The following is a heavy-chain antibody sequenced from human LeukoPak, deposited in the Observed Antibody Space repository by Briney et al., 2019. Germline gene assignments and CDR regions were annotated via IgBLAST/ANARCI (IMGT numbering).Heavy chain of an antibody. Sequence: GGSLRLSCAASGFTFSRNSMNWVRQAPGKGLEWVSSISTSSSYRYYADSVKGRFTISRDNAKNSLYLQMNSLRAEDTAVYYCAREGVGAYDYWGQGTLVTVSS. J-gene: IGHJ4*02. V-gene: IGHV3-21*01. D-gene: IGHD1-26*01. CDR1: GFTFSRNS. CDR3: AREGVGAYDY. CDR2: ISTSSSYR.